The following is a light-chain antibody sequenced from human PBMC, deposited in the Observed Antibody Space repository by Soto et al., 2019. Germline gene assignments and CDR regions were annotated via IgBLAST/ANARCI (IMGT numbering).Light chain of an antibody. J-gene: IGLJ2*01. CDR1: SGSIASNH. CDR2: KND. V-gene: IGLV6-57*04. Sequence: NFMLTQSHSVSESPGKTVTISCTRSSGSIASNHVQWYQQRPGSAPTTVIYKNDQRPSGVPDRFSASIDSSSNSASLTISGLKTEDEADYYCQSYDSNTVVFGGGTQLTVL. CDR3: QSYDSNTVV.